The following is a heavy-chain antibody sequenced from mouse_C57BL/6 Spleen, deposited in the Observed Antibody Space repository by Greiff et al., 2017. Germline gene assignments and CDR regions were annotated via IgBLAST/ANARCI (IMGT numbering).Heavy chain of an antibody. J-gene: IGHJ2*01. CDR2: INPNNGGT. D-gene: IGHD1-1*01. V-gene: IGHV1-18*01. CDR1: GYTFTDYN. Sequence: VQLQQSGPELVKPGASVKIPCKASGYTFTDYNMDWVKQSHGKSLEWIGDINPNNGGTISNQKFKGKATLTVDKSSSTTYMEHRSLTTDDTAVYYCSRKGYQSCYGDYWGQGTTLTVSS. CDR3: SRKGYQSCYGDY.